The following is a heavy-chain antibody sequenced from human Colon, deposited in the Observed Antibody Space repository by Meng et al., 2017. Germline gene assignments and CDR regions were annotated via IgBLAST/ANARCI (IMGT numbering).Heavy chain of an antibody. CDR1: GYTFSSSG. D-gene: IGHD3-16*01. J-gene: IGHJ5*02. CDR3: ARTPFGGAVGTIGNWFDP. V-gene: IGHV1-18*01. CDR2: VSVYTT. Sequence: QVQVCQSGPEVKKPGASLKVSCKASGYTFSSSGVSWVRQAPGQGLEWMGWVSVYTTNYARKFQDRVTMTTDTSTNTAYMELRSLRSDDTAVYYCARTPFGGAVGTIGNWFDPWGQGTLVTVSS.